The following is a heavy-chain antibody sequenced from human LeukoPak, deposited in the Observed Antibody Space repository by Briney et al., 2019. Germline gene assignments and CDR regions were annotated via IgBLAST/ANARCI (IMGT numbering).Heavy chain of an antibody. V-gene: IGHV3-7*01. CDR3: AREGSGIFFYYFDN. CDR2: IKPDGGET. D-gene: IGHD1-26*01. CDR1: GFTFSSYW. Sequence: GGSLTLSCSASGFTFSSYWMGWLRQAPGKGLEWVANIKPDGGETYYVDSVKGRFTNPRDNAKNSLCLQMNSLIYEDTAVYYCAREGSGIFFYYFDNWGQGTLVTVSS. J-gene: IGHJ4*02.